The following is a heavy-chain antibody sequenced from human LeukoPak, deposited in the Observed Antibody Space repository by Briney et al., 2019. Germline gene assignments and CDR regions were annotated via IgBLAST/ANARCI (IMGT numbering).Heavy chain of an antibody. CDR1: GGSISSYY. V-gene: IGHV4-4*07. CDR2: IYTSGST. CDR3: ARRRIGVIAVAGIRYYYYMDV. D-gene: IGHD6-19*01. J-gene: IGHJ6*03. Sequence: SETLSLTCTVSGGSISSYYWSWIRQPAGKGLEWIGRIYTSGSTNYNPSLKSRVTMSVDTSKNQFSLKLSSVTAADTAVYYCARRRIGVIAVAGIRYYYYMDVWGKGTTVTVSS.